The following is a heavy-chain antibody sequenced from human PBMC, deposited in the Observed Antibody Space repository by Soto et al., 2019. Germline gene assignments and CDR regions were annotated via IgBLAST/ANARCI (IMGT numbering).Heavy chain of an antibody. CDR3: ARGGDYCSSTSCQTVQAGTPAIRYYYYYMDV. J-gene: IGHJ6*03. CDR1: GGSFSGYY. Sequence: SETLSLTCAVYGGSFSGYYWSWIRQPPGKGLEWIGEINHSGSTNYNPSLKSRVTISVDTSKNQFSLKLSSVTAADTAVYYCARGGDYCSSTSCQTVQAGTPAIRYYYYYMDVWGKGTTVTVSS. V-gene: IGHV4-34*01. CDR2: INHSGST. D-gene: IGHD2-2*01.